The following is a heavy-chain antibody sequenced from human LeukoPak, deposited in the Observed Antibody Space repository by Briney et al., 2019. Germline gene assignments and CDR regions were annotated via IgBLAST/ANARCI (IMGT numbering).Heavy chain of an antibody. CDR2: IKTDGSEK. D-gene: IGHD6-19*01. V-gene: IGHV3-7*01. CDR3: ASSIAVAGTNFRPSQVQFDY. Sequence: PGGSLRLSCEGSGFTFSNYWMGWVRQAPGKGLQWVANIKTDGSEKYYVDSVKGRFTISRDNAKNSLYLQMNSLRAEDTAVYYCASSIAVAGTNFRPSQVQFDYWGQGTLVTVSS. CDR1: GFTFSNYW. J-gene: IGHJ4*02.